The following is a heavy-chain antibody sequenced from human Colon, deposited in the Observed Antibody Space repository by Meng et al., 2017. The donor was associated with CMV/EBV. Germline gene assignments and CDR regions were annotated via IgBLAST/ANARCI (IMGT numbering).Heavy chain of an antibody. J-gene: IGHJ4*02. Sequence: ASVKVSCKASGYTFINYDITWVRQAPGQGLEWMGWISAYSGKTNYAQKLQGRVIMTTDTSTNTAYMELRSLGSDDTAVYYCARGGGYFSAGSYPAYFDQWGQGTLVTVSS. V-gene: IGHV1-18*01. CDR2: ISAYSGKT. CDR3: ARGGGYFSAGSYPAYFDQ. D-gene: IGHD3-10*01. CDR1: GYTFINYD.